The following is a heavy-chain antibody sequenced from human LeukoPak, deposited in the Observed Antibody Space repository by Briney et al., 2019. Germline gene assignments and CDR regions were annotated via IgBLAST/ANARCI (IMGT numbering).Heavy chain of an antibody. CDR2: ITNDGSST. CDR1: GLTFSSHW. J-gene: IGHJ4*02. Sequence: GGSLRLSCAASGLTFSSHWMHWVRQAPGKGLVWVSRITNDGSSTTYADSVKGRFTISRDNAKNMLYLQMNSLRAEDTAVYYCARDTPTYYYDSSGYTSFDYWGQGTLVTVSS. CDR3: ARDTPTYYYDSSGYTSFDY. D-gene: IGHD3-22*01. V-gene: IGHV3-74*01.